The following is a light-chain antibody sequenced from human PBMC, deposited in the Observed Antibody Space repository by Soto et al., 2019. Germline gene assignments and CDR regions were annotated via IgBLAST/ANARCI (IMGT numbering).Light chain of an antibody. Sequence: EIVMAHSPATLSVSPVEIASLSLTASQSVSSDLAWYQQKPGQAPRLLIYGASVRATGIPARFSGSGSGTEFTLTISSLQSEDFAVYYCQQYNSWPPILAFGGGTKVDIK. V-gene: IGKV3-15*01. CDR2: GAS. J-gene: IGKJ4*01. CDR3: QQYNSWPPILA. CDR1: QSVSSD.